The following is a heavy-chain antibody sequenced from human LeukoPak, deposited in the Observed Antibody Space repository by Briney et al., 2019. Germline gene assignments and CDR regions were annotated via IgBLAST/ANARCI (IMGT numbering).Heavy chain of an antibody. D-gene: IGHD3-22*01. V-gene: IGHV4-39*01. J-gene: IGHJ1*01. CDR1: GDSVSRSDSY. Sequence: PSETLSLTCSVSGDSVSRSDSYWDWIRQPPGKGPEWIGTIYYSGRTYYSPSLKSRVTMSVDPSNNQFSLNLRSVTAADTAVYYCARRRYYDGSGYLEWGQGTLLSVSS. CDR2: IYYSGRT. CDR3: ARRRYYDGSGYLE.